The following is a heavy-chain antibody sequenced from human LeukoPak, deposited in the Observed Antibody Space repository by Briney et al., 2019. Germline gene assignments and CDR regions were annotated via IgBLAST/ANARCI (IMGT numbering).Heavy chain of an antibody. D-gene: IGHD3-3*01. V-gene: IGHV4-39*01. J-gene: IGHJ5*02. CDR2: VSYSGNT. CDR1: GASINSTNYY. Sequence: TLETLSLTCTVSGASINSTNYYWAWIRLPPGMGLEWIGTVSYSGNTYYNPSLKSRVAISADTSKKQISLNLISMTAADAAVYYCARHAGTYYDFWSGYFNYFDPWGQGTLVTVSS. CDR3: ARHAGTYYDFWSGYFNYFDP.